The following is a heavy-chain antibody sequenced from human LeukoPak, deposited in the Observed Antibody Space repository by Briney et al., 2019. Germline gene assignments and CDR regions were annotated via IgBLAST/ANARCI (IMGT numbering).Heavy chain of an antibody. CDR2: INHSGST. J-gene: IGHJ2*01. Sequence: SETLSLTCAVYGGSFSGYYWSWIRQPPGKGLEWIGEINHSGSTNYNPSLKSRVTISVDTSKNQFSLKLSSVTAADTAVYYCARAPGTPEGDWYFDLWGRGTLVTVSS. CDR3: ARAPGTPEGDWYFDL. CDR1: GGSFSGYY. V-gene: IGHV4-34*01. D-gene: IGHD1-14*01.